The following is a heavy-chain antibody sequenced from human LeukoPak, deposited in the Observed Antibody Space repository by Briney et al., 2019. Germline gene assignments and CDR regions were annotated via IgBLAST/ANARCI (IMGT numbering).Heavy chain of an antibody. J-gene: IGHJ4*02. V-gene: IGHV3-9*01. Sequence: PGGSLRLSCAASGFTFGDYALHWVRQFPGKGLEWVSGISWNSGSIGYADSVKGRFTISRDNAKNTLYLQMNSLRAEDTAVYYCARDSAPLYGGNAYDWGQGTLVTVSS. D-gene: IGHD4-23*01. CDR2: ISWNSGSI. CDR1: GFTFGDYA. CDR3: ARDSAPLYGGNAYD.